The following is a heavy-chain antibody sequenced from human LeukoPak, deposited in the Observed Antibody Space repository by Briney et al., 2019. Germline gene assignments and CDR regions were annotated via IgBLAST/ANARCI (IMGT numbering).Heavy chain of an antibody. D-gene: IGHD3-10*01. CDR3: ARGKASMVRGGSWFDP. CDR2: ISAYNGNT. V-gene: IGHV1-18*01. Sequence: GASVKVSCKASGYTFTSYGISWVRQAPGQGLEWMGWISAYNGNTNYAQKLQGRVTMTTDTSTSTAYMELRSLRSDDTAVYYCARGKASMVRGGSWFDPWGQGTLVTVSS. J-gene: IGHJ5*02. CDR1: GYTFTSYG.